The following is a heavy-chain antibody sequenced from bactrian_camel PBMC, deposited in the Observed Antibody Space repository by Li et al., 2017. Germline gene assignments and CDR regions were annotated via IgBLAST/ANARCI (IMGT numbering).Heavy chain of an antibody. V-gene: IGHV3S55*01. D-gene: IGHD7*01. CDR3: VADPSVFPVCRIGVMRMDY. Sequence: QLVESGGGSVQAGGSLRLSCAVSGLTGGSYFMGWVRQAPGKEREGVAAIDSDGSTSYADSVKGRFTISRDNAKNTLYLQMNSLKPEDTAMYYCVADPSVFPVCRIGVMRMDYRGQGTQVTVS. J-gene: IGHJ4*01. CDR1: GLTGGSYF. CDR2: IDSDGST.